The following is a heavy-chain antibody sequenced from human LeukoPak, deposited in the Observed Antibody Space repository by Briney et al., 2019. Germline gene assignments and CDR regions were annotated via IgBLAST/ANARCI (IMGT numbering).Heavy chain of an antibody. V-gene: IGHV3-30*04. CDR2: ISYDGSNK. CDR1: GFTFSSYA. CDR3: ARDGPGELHYYGMDV. D-gene: IGHD3-10*01. J-gene: IGHJ6*02. Sequence: GGSLRLSCAASGFTFSSYAMHWVRQAPGKGLEWVAVISYDGSNKYYADSVKGRFTISRDNSKNTLYLQMNSLRAEDTAVYYCARDGPGELHYYGMDVWGQGTTVNVSS.